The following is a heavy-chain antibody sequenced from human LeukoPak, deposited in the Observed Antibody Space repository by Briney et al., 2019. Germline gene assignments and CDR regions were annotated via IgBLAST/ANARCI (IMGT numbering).Heavy chain of an antibody. V-gene: IGHV3-23*01. CDR3: AKWGDFDILTGYYVSDF. CDR1: GFTFSNYA. CDR2: VTGSGGST. J-gene: IGHJ4*02. D-gene: IGHD3-9*01. Sequence: GGSLRLSCVASGFTFSNYAMSWVRQAPGKRLEWVSAVTGSGGSTYYADSVKGRFTISRDNSRNTLFLQMNGLRAEDTAIYYCAKWGDFDILTGYYVSDFWGQGTLVTVSS.